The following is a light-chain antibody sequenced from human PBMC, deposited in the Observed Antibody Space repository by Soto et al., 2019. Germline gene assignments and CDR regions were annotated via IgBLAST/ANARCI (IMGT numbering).Light chain of an antibody. CDR3: ATWDNSLSGGGVV. CDR2: DNN. V-gene: IGLV1-51*01. CDR1: TSNIGSNC. J-gene: IGLJ2*01. Sequence: QSVLTQPPSVSAAPRQKVTISCSGATSNIGSNCVSWYQQLPRTAPKLLIYDNNKRPSGIPDRYSGSKSGTSATLGISGLQTGDEADYYCATWDNSLSGGGVVFGGGTKVTVL.